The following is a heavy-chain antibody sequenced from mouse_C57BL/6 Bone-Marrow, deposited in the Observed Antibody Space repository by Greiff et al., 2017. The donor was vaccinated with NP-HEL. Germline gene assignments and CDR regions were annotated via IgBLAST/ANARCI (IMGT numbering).Heavy chain of an antibody. CDR3: ARKSIYYGSSYDYFDY. CDR1: GYTFTSYG. Sequence: VQLVESGAELARPGASVKLSCKASGYTFTSYGISWVKQRTGQGLEWIGEIYPRSGNTYYNEKFKGKATLTADKSSSTAYMELRSLTSEDSAVYFCARKSIYYGSSYDYFDYWGQGTTLTVSS. D-gene: IGHD1-1*01. V-gene: IGHV1-81*01. CDR2: IYPRSGNT. J-gene: IGHJ2*01.